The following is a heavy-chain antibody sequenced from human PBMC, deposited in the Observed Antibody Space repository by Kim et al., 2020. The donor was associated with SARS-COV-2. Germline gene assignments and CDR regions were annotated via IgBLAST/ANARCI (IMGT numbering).Heavy chain of an antibody. J-gene: IGHJ3*02. D-gene: IGHD6-6*01. CDR3: ARTVSSSSHAFDI. CDR2: IYYSGST. V-gene: IGHV4-59*13. CDR1: GGSIRSVY. Sequence: SETLSLTCTVSGGSIRSVYWSWIRQPPGKGLEWIGYIYYSGSTNYNPSLTSRVTISVDMSKNQFSLKLSSVTAADTAVYYCARTVSSSSHAFDIWGQGTMVTVSS.